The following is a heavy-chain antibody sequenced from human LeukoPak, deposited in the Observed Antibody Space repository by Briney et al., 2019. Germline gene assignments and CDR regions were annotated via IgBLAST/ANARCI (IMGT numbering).Heavy chain of an antibody. J-gene: IGHJ6*02. V-gene: IGHV4-38-2*02. D-gene: IGHD2-15*01. CDR1: GYSISSGYY. Sequence: SETLSLTCTVSGYSISSGYYWGWIRRPAGKGLEWIGSIYQSGRTYYNPSLKSRVTISVDTSKNQFSLKLGSVTAADTAVYYCCAYCSGGSCQSWGYYYGMDVWGQGTTVTVSS. CDR2: IYQSGRT. CDR3: CAYCSGGSCQSWGYYYGMDV.